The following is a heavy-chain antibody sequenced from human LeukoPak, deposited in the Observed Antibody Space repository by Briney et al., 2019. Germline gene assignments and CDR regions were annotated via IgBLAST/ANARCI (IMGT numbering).Heavy chain of an antibody. CDR2: ISGSGGST. CDR3: AATVATATPEVDY. J-gene: IGHJ4*02. V-gene: IGHV3-23*01. Sequence: GGSLRLSCAASGLTFSSYAMSWVRQAPGKGREWVSPISGSGGSTYYADSVKGRFTISRDNSKNTLYLQMNSLRAEDTAVYYCAATVATATPEVDYWGQGTLVTVSS. CDR1: GLTFSSYA. D-gene: IGHD5-12*01.